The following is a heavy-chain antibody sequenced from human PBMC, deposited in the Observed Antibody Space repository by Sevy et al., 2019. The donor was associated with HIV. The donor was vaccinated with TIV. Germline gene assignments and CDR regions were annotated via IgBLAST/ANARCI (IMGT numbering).Heavy chain of an antibody. Sequence: GGSLRLSCAASGFTFSSYWMSWVRQAPGKGLEWVANIKQDGSEKYYVDSVKDRFTISRDNAKNSLYLQMNSLRAEDTAVYYCARDPGLMATADYYYYGMDVWGQGTTVTVSS. CDR1: GFTFSSYW. CDR2: IKQDGSEK. CDR3: ARDPGLMATADYYYYGMDV. J-gene: IGHJ6*02. V-gene: IGHV3-7*01.